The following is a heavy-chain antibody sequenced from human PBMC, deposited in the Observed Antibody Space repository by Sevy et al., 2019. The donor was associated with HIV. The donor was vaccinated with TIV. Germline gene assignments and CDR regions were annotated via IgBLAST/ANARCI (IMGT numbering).Heavy chain of an antibody. Sequence: SETLSLTCTVSGGSISSGDYYWSWIRQPPGKGLEWIGYIYYSGSTYYNPSLKSRVTISVDTSKNQFSLKLSSVTAADTVVYYCARAAGQIQLWPDAFDIWGQGTMVTVSS. CDR2: IYYSGST. CDR1: GGSISSGDYY. CDR3: ARAAGQIQLWPDAFDI. V-gene: IGHV4-30-4*01. D-gene: IGHD5-18*01. J-gene: IGHJ3*02.